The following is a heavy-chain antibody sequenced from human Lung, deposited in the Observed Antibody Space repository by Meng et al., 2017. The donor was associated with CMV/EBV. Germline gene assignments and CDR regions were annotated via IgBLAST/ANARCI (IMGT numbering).Heavy chain of an antibody. CDR2: ISSSSSYI. Sequence: GESLKISCAASGFTFSSYSMNWVRQAPGKGLEWVSSISSSSSYIYYADSVKGRFTISRDNAKNSLYLQMNSLRAEDTAVYYCARDLAFGGGLDYWGQGALVTVSS. CDR3: ARDLAFGGGLDY. V-gene: IGHV3-21*01. D-gene: IGHD6-19*01. CDR1: GFTFSSYS. J-gene: IGHJ4*02.